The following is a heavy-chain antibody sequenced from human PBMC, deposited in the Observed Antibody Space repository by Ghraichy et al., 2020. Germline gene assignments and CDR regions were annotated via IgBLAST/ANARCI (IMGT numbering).Heavy chain of an antibody. Sequence: SETLSLTCAISGDSVTSNNAAWNWIRQSPSRGLEWLGRTYYRSKWYNDYAVSVKSRITINPDPSKNQFSLQLNSVPPEDTAVYYCVRARGGTFDYWGQETLGTGSS. CDR1: GDSVTSNNAA. J-gene: IGHJ4*02. V-gene: IGHV6-1*01. D-gene: IGHD3-16*01. CDR3: VRARGGTFDY. CDR2: TYYRSKWYN.